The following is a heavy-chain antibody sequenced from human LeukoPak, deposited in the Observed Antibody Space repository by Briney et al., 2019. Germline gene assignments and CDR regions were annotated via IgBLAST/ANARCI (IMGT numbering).Heavy chain of an antibody. J-gene: IGHJ4*02. V-gene: IGHV6-1*01. D-gene: IGHD6-13*01. CDR1: GDNVSNNSVT. CDR3: AGDRGVGAAVFFDY. Sequence: SQTLSLTCAISGDNVSNNSVTWNWIRQSPSRGLEWLGRTYYRSKWYYDYGESVKGRMTIIPDTSKNQVSLQLNSVTPDDTALYYCAGDRGVGAAVFFDYWGLGTLVTVSS. CDR2: TYYRSKWYY.